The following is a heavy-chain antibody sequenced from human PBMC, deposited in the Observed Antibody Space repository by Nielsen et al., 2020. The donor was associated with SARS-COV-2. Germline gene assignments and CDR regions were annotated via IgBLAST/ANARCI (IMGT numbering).Heavy chain of an antibody. V-gene: IGHV4-34*01. CDR2: IHHSGST. CDR1: GGSFSGYY. J-gene: IGHJ6*02. D-gene: IGHD4-17*01. Sequence: SATLSLTCAVYGGSFSGYYWSWIRQPPGKGLEWIGEIHHSGSTNYNPSLNSRVTISVDTSKNQFSLKLSSVTAADTAVYYCARHLEGAADYGDYVGFMGHYYYGMDVWGQGTTVTVSS. CDR3: ARHLEGAADYGDYVGFMGHYYYGMDV.